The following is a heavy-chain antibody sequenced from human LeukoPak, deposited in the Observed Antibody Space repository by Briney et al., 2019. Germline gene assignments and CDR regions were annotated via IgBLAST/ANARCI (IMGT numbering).Heavy chain of an antibody. Sequence: GASVKVSCKTSGYTFPNYGIGWVRQAPGQGLEWMGRINPNSGGTNYAQKFQGRVTMTRDTSISTAYMELSRLRSDDTAVYYCAREDDILTGFDYWGQGTLVTVSS. CDR3: AREDDILTGFDY. D-gene: IGHD3-9*01. CDR1: GYTFPNYG. V-gene: IGHV1-2*06. J-gene: IGHJ4*02. CDR2: INPNSGGT.